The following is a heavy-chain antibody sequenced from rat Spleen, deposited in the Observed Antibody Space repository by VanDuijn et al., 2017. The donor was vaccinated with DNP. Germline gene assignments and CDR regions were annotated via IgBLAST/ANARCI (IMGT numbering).Heavy chain of an antibody. CDR1: DYSITNNY. Sequence: EVQLQESGPGLVKPSQSLSLTCSVTDYSITNNYWAWIRKFPGDKMEWIGHISYSGSTTYNPSLESRISITRDTSKNQFFLHLNSVTTADTATYYCARQPSGMDYWGQGVMVIVSS. D-gene: IGHD1-4*01. V-gene: IGHV3-1*01. J-gene: IGHJ2*01. CDR2: ISYSGST. CDR3: ARQPSGMDY.